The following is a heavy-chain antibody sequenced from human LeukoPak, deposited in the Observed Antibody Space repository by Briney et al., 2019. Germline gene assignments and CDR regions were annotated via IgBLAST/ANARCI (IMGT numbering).Heavy chain of an antibody. D-gene: IGHD3-22*01. CDR3: ARDLGYYCDATGDF. Sequence: PGGSLRLSCAASGFTVSSKYMNWVRQAPGKGLEWVSIIYSSGGTYYADSVKGRFTISRDNSRNTLYLQMNSLRPEDTAVYYCARDLGYYCDATGDFWGQGTLVTVSS. CDR1: GFTVSSKY. V-gene: IGHV3-66*03. CDR2: IYSSGGT. J-gene: IGHJ4*02.